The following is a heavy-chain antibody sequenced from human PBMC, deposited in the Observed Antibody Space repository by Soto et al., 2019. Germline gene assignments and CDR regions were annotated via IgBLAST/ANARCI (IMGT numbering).Heavy chain of an antibody. CDR1: GFIFSGSA. CDR3: IRGGSPYYYDY. Sequence: EVQLVESGGGLVQPGGSLQLSCAASGFIFSGSAVHWVRQASGKGLEWVGRILSKTGNYATAYPASMKGRFTISRDDSANTAFLQMNSLKTEDTAVYYCIRGGSPYYYDYWCQGSLVAVSS. V-gene: IGHV3-73*01. D-gene: IGHD3-16*01. CDR2: ILSKTGNYAT. J-gene: IGHJ4*02.